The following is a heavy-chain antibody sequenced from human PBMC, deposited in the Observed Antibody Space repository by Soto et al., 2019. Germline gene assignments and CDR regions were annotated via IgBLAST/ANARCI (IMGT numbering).Heavy chain of an antibody. V-gene: IGHV4-59*08. CDR2: IYYSGST. D-gene: IGHD2-2*01. Sequence: PSETLSLTCTVSGGSISSYYWSWIRQPPGKGLEWIGYIYYSGSTNYNPSLKSRVTISVDTSKNQFSLKLSSVTAADTAVYYCARHQSSYAFFDYWGQGTLVTVSS. CDR1: GGSISSYY. CDR3: ARHQSSYAFFDY. J-gene: IGHJ4*02.